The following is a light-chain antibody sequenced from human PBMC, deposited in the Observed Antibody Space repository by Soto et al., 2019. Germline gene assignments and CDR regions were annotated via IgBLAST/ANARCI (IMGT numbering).Light chain of an antibody. CDR1: NIGSKS. Sequence: SYELTQPPSESVAPGKTARITCGENNIGSKSVHWYQQKPGQAPVLVIYYDSDRPSGIPERFSGSNSGNTATLTISRVEAGDEADYYCQVWDSSSDHVVFGGGTKLTVL. J-gene: IGLJ2*01. CDR2: YDS. CDR3: QVWDSSSDHVV. V-gene: IGLV3-21*04.